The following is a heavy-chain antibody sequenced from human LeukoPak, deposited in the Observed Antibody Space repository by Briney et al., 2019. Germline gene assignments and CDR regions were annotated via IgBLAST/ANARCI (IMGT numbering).Heavy chain of an antibody. CDR1: GFTFSSYS. CDR2: ISSSSSYI. D-gene: IGHD5-18*01. V-gene: IGHV3-21*01. J-gene: IGHJ4*02. Sequence: PGGSLRLSCAASGFTFSSYSMNWVRQAPGKGLEWVSSISSSSSYIYYADSVKGRFTISRDNAKNSLYLQMNSLRAEDTAVYYCASLPEGYSPSDYWGQGTLVTVSS. CDR3: ASLPEGYSPSDY.